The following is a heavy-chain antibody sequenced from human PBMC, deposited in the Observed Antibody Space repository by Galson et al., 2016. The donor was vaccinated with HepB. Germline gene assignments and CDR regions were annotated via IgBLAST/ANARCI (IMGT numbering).Heavy chain of an antibody. V-gene: IGHV3-30-3*01. CDR1: GFAFSGSA. J-gene: IGHJ6*02. CDR3: ARDKSFYYYGMDV. CDR2: ISYPGSDN. Sequence: SLRLSCAASGFAFSGSAMHWVRQAPGKGLEWVAAISYPGSDNYYAASVKGRVTISRGNSNNTLYLQMTSLSPEDTAVYYCARDKSFYYYGMDVWGQGTTVTVSS.